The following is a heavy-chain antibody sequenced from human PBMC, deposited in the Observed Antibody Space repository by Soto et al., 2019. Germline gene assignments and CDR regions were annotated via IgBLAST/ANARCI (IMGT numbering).Heavy chain of an antibody. D-gene: IGHD5-18*01. CDR3: ARTGGYSYGWFDS. CDR2: MHYSGST. CDR1: GGSISSSSHR. V-gene: IGHV4-39*01. J-gene: IGHJ5*01. Sequence: SETLSLRCTVSGGSISSSSHRWGWIRQPPGRGLEWIGNMHYSGSTYQNPSLESRVTISVDTSKNQFSLKLRSVTAADTAVYYCARTGGYSYGWFDSWGQGTLVTVSS.